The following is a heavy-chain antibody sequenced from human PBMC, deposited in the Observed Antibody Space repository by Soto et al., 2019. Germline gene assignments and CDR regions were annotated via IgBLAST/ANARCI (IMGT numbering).Heavy chain of an antibody. V-gene: IGHV2-5*02. J-gene: IGHJ4*02. D-gene: IGHD3-10*01. CDR1: GFSLTSSGVG. CDR2: IYWDDDK. CDR3: AQVIRGGHDC. Sequence: QITLKESGPTLVKPTHTLTVTCTFSGFSLTSSGVGVGWVRQSPGKALEWLGIIYWDDDKRYSPSLRSRLTITKATSTHQLVLTVTNTDPVDTATFYCAQVIRGGHDCWGQGTLVNVSS.